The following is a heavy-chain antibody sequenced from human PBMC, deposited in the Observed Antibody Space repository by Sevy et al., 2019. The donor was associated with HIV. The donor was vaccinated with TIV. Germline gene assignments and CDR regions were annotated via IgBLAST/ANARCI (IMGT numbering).Heavy chain of an antibody. D-gene: IGHD6-13*01. Sequence: GGSLRLSCAASGFTFSSYWMSWVRQAPGKGLEWVANIKQDGSEKYYVDSVKGRFTISRDNAKNSLYLQMNSLRAEDTAVYYWAREGGIAAAGYPVWFDDWGQGTLVTVSS. CDR2: IKQDGSEK. J-gene: IGHJ4*02. V-gene: IGHV3-7*01. CDR3: AREGGIAAAGYPVWFDD. CDR1: GFTFSSYW.